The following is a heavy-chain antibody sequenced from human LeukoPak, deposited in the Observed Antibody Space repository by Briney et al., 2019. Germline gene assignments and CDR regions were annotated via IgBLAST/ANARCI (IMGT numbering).Heavy chain of an antibody. D-gene: IGHD6-6*01. Sequence: PSETLSLTCAVYGGSFSGYYWSWIRQPPGKGLEWIGEINHSGSTNYNPSLKSRVTISVDTSKNQFSLKLSSVTAADTAVYYCARHDLQLGAFDIWGQGTMVTVSS. CDR1: GGSFSGYY. CDR3: ARHDLQLGAFDI. CDR2: INHSGST. V-gene: IGHV4-34*01. J-gene: IGHJ3*02.